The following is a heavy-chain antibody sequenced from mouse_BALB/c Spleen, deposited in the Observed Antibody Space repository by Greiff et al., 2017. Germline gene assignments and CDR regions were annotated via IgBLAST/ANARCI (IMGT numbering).Heavy chain of an antibody. CDR2: IRSKSNNYAT. Sequence: EVQGVESGGGLVQPKGSLKLSCAASGFTFNTYAMNWVRQAPGKGLEWVARIRSKSNNYATYYADSVKDRFTISRDDSQSMLYLQMNNLKTEDTAMYYCVRDYDGYYVFDYWGQGTTLTVSS. CDR3: VRDYDGYYVFDY. J-gene: IGHJ2*01. V-gene: IGHV10-1*02. CDR1: GFTFNTYA. D-gene: IGHD2-3*01.